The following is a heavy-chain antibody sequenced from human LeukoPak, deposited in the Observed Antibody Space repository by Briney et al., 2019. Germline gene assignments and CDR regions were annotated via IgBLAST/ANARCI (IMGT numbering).Heavy chain of an antibody. CDR1: GFTFSSYG. V-gene: IGHV3-23*01. D-gene: IGHD3-9*01. Sequence: GGSLRLSCAASGFTFSSYGMSWVRQAPGKGLEWVSAISGSGGSTYYADSVKGRFTISRDNSKNTLYLQMNSLRAEDTAVYYCASDYDILTGYFDYWGQGTLVTVSS. CDR2: ISGSGGST. CDR3: ASDYDILTGYFDY. J-gene: IGHJ4*02.